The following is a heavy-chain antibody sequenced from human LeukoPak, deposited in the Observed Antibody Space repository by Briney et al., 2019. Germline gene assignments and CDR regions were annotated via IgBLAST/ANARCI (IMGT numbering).Heavy chain of an antibody. V-gene: IGHV3-23*01. CDR1: GFTFSSYG. CDR2: ITGSGGST. J-gene: IGHJ4*02. D-gene: IGHD3-22*01. Sequence: PGGSLRLSCAASGFTFSSYGMSWVRQAPGKGLEWVSAITGSGGSTYYADSVKGRFTISRDNSKNTLYLQMNSLRAEDTAVYYCAKLGEITMIDDYWGQGTLVTVSS. CDR3: AKLGEITMIDDY.